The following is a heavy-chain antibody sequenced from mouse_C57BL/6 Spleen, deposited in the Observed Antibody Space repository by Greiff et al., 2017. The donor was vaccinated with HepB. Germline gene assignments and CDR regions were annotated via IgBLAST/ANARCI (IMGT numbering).Heavy chain of an antibody. Sequence: VQLQQSGPELVKPGASVKISCKASGYSFTSYYIHWVKQRPGQGLEWIGWIYPGSGNTKYNEKFKGKATLTADTSSSTAYMQLSSLTSEDSAVYYCARWGTTVPYAMDYWGQGTSVTVSS. J-gene: IGHJ4*01. V-gene: IGHV1-66*01. CDR2: IYPGSGNT. CDR1: GYSFTSYY. D-gene: IGHD1-1*01. CDR3: ARWGTTVPYAMDY.